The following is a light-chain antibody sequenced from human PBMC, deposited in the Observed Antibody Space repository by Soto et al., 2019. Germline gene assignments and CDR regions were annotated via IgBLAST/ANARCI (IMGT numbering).Light chain of an antibody. V-gene: IGKV2-30*01. CDR2: KNS. CDR1: QGLVYSDGNIY. J-gene: IGKJ2*01. Sequence: DVVMTQSPLSLPVTLGQPASISCKSTQGLVYSDGNIYLNWFHQRPGQSPRRLIHKNSDRDSGVPDRFSGSGSRTDFTLEISRVEAEDVGIYYCIHGTHWPFNFGQGTKLEIK. CDR3: IHGTHWPFN.